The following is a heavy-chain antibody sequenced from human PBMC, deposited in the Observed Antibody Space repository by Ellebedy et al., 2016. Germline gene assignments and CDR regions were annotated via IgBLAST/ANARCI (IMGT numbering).Heavy chain of an antibody. J-gene: IGHJ4*02. CDR1: RLTFSSYP. D-gene: IGHD6-13*01. V-gene: IGHV3-48*01. CDR3: ATDRADSSSWYWIPYY. CDR2: ISSSSSTI. Sequence: GGSLRLSCAASRLTFSSYPMNWVRQAPGKGLEWVSYISSSSSTIYYADSVKGRFTISKDNSKNTLYLQMNSLTAEDSAVYYCATDRADSSSWYWIPYYWGQGTLVTVSS.